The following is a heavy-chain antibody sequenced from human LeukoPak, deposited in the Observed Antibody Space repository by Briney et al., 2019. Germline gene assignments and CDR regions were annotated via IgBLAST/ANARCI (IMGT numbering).Heavy chain of an antibody. CDR3: ARRAYYDFWSGLYNWFDP. CDR2: INHSGST. J-gene: IGHJ5*02. Sequence: SETLSLTCAVYGGSFSGYYWSWIRQPPGKGLEWIGEINHSGSTNYNPSLKSRVTISVDTSKNQFSLKLSSMTAADTAVYYCARRAYYDFWSGLYNWFDPWGQGTLVTVSS. CDR1: GGSFSGYY. V-gene: IGHV4-34*01. D-gene: IGHD3-3*01.